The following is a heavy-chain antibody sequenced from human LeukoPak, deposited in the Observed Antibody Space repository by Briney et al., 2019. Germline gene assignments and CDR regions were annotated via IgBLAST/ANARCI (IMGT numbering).Heavy chain of an antibody. D-gene: IGHD2-15*01. Sequence: GGSLRLSCAASGFSFSNAWMSWVRQASGKGLEWVGRIKSKTDGGTIHYAAPVKGRFTISRDDSKNMVFLQMNSLNTEDTAVYYCCRGWLDYWGQGTLVAVSS. J-gene: IGHJ4*02. V-gene: IGHV3-15*01. CDR2: IKSKTDGGTI. CDR1: GFSFSNAW. CDR3: CRGWLDY.